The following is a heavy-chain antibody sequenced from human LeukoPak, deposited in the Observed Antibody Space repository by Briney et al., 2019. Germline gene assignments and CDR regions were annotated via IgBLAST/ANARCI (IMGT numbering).Heavy chain of an antibody. CDR3: ARVNRYGSGSDAFDI. D-gene: IGHD3-10*01. Sequence: SVKVSCKASGGTFSSYAISWVRQAPGQGLEWMGRIIPILGIANYAQKFQGRVTITADKSTSTAYMELSSPRSEDTAVYYCARVNRYGSGSDAFDIWGQGTMVTVSS. J-gene: IGHJ3*02. V-gene: IGHV1-69*04. CDR1: GGTFSSYA. CDR2: IIPILGIA.